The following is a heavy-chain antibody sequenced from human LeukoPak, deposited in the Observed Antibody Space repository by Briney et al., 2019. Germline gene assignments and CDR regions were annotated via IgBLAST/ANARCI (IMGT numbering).Heavy chain of an antibody. CDR2: IYNSGTG. V-gene: IGHV4-59*08. D-gene: IGHD3-16*02. CDR1: GGFISSYY. Sequence: SETLSLTCTVSGGFISSYYWNWIRQPPGKGLEWIGYIYNSGTGNYSPSLKSRVTISVDTSKNQFSLKLSSVTAADTTVYYCARGLITFEGVIDNFDYWGQGALVTVSS. J-gene: IGHJ4*02. CDR3: ARGLITFEGVIDNFDY.